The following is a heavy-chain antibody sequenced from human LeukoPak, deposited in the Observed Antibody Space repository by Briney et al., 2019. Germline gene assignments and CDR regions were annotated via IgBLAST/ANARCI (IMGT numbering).Heavy chain of an antibody. D-gene: IGHD2-15*01. CDR1: GFTFSSYA. V-gene: IGHV3-23*01. CDR3: ARAPSFCSGGNCYNFDH. J-gene: IGHJ4*02. CDR2: ISVSGGRT. Sequence: GGSLRLSCAASGFTFSSYAMSWVRQAPGKGLECVSGISVSGGRTYYPDSVKGRFSISRDNSKNTLYLQMNSLRAEDTAVYYCARAPSFCSGGNCYNFDHWGQGTLVTVSS.